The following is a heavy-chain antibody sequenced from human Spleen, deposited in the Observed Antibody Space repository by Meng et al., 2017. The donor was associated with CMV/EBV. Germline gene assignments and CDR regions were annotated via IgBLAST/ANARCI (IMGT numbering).Heavy chain of an antibody. CDR2: IHYSGNT. D-gene: IGHD5-12*01. J-gene: IGHJ4*02. CDR3: ASDFGRGYSGYDLNY. Sequence: SETLSLTCTVSGGSISSYHWSWIRQPPGKGLEWIGHIHYSGNTDYNPSLKSRVTISSDTSKNQFSLKLRSVTAADTAVYYCASDFGRGYSGYDLNYWGQGTLVTVSS. V-gene: IGHV4-59*12. CDR1: GGSISSYH.